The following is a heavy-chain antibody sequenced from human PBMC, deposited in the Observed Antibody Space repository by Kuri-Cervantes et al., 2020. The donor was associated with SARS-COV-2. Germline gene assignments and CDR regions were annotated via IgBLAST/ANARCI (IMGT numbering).Heavy chain of an antibody. Sequence: GESLKISCAASGFTFSSYAMHWVRQAPGKGLEWVAVISYDGSTKYYADSVKGRFTISRDNSKNTLYLQMNSLRAEDTAVYYCARGDAFDIWGQGTMVTVSS. CDR1: GFTFSSYA. J-gene: IGHJ3*02. CDR3: ARGDAFDI. CDR2: ISYDGSTK. V-gene: IGHV3-30-3*01.